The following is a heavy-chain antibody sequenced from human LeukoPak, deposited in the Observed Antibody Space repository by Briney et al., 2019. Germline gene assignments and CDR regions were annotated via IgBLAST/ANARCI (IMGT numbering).Heavy chain of an antibody. Sequence: ASVKVSCKASGGTFSSYAISWVRQAPGQGLEWMGGIIPIFGTANYAQKFQGRVTITADESTSTAYMELSSLRSEDTAVYYCARDPKGYSGYGKARYNWFDPWGQGTLVTVSS. D-gene: IGHD5-12*01. V-gene: IGHV1-69*13. CDR1: GGTFSSYA. CDR2: IIPIFGTA. CDR3: ARDPKGYSGYGKARYNWFDP. J-gene: IGHJ5*02.